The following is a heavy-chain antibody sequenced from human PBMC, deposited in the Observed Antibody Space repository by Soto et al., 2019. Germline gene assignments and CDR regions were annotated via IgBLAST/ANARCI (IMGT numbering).Heavy chain of an antibody. D-gene: IGHD5-18*01. CDR3: ARDPRGYSYGSPLD. J-gene: IGHJ4*02. CDR2: ISSSSSYI. V-gene: IGHV3-21*01. Sequence: PGGSLRLSCAASGFTFSSYSMNWVRQAPGKGLEWVSSISSSSSYIYYADSVKGRFTISRDNAKNSLYLQMNSLRAEDTAVYYCARDPRGYSYGSPLDWGQGTLVTAPQ. CDR1: GFTFSSYS.